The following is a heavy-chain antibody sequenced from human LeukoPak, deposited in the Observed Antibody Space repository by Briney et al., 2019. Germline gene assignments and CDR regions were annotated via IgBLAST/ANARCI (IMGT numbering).Heavy chain of an antibody. CDR3: ARLVGDYYYYYMDV. J-gene: IGHJ6*03. CDR1: GYTFTSYG. Sequence: SVKVSCKASGYTFTSYGISWVRQAPGQGLEWMGWISAYNGNTNYAQKLQGRVTMTTDTSTSTAYMELRSLRSDDTAVYYCARLVGDYYYYYMDVWGKGTTVTVSS. V-gene: IGHV1-18*01. D-gene: IGHD1-26*01. CDR2: ISAYNGNT.